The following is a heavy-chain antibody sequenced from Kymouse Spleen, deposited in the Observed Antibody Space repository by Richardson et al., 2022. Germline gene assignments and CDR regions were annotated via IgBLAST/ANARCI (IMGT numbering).Heavy chain of an antibody. CDR2: IKSKTDGGTT. D-gene: IGHD1-7*01. CDR3: TTELTGTTSYYYYYGMDV. Sequence: EVQLVESGGGLVKPGGSLRLSCAASGFTFSNAWMSWVRQAPGKGLEWVGRIKSKTDGGTTDYAAPVKGRFTISRDDSKNTLYLQMNSLKTEDTAVYYCTTELTGTTSYYYYYGMDVWGQGTTVTVSS. CDR1: GFTFSNAW. V-gene: IGHV3-15*01. J-gene: IGHJ6*02.